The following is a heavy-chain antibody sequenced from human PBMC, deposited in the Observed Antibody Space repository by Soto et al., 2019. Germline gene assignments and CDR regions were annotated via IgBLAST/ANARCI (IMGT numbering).Heavy chain of an antibody. Sequence: QSGGSLRLSCAASGFTFSSYAMSWVRQAPGKGLEWVSAISGSGGSTYYADSVKGRFTISRDNSKNTLYLQMNSLRAEDTAVYYCAKDLTYYDILTGYPKGGPFDYWGQGTLVTVSS. CDR2: ISGSGGST. V-gene: IGHV3-23*01. CDR1: GFTFSSYA. D-gene: IGHD3-9*01. CDR3: AKDLTYYDILTGYPKGGPFDY. J-gene: IGHJ4*02.